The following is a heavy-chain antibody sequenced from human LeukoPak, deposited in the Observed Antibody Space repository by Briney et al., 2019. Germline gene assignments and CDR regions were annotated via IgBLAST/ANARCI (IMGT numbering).Heavy chain of an antibody. CDR3: ARADDGANSWVNY. CDR2: INSDGSST. Sequence: PGGSLRLSCAASGFTFSDYWMHWVRQAPGKGLVWVSRINSDGSSTNYADSVKGRFTISRDNAKNTLHLQMNSLRAEDTAVYYCARADDGANSWVNYWGQGTLVTVSS. V-gene: IGHV3-74*01. J-gene: IGHJ4*02. D-gene: IGHD4-23*01. CDR1: GFTFSDYW.